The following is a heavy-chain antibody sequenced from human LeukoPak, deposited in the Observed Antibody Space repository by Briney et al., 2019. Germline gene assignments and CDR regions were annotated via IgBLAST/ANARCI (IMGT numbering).Heavy chain of an antibody. Sequence: ASVKASCKASGYTFTTYGISWLRQAPGQGLEWMGWISPYNGNTDYAQKVQGRVSMTTDTSTSTAYMELRSLRSDDTAVYYCARDKVEMATIFDYWGQGTLVTVSS. J-gene: IGHJ4*02. D-gene: IGHD5-24*01. CDR1: GYTFTTYG. CDR3: ARDKVEMATIFDY. CDR2: ISPYNGNT. V-gene: IGHV1-18*01.